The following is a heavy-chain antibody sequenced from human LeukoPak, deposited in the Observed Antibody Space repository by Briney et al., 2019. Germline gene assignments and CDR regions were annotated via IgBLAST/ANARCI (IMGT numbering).Heavy chain of an antibody. J-gene: IGHJ2*01. Sequence: GASVKVSCKASGFIFTDYAMHWVRQGPGQRLEWMGWINIDSGITKYSQNFQDRVSITRDISTTTMYMELNSLTSEDTAVYYCARECDDVVVAGYSDLWGRGTLITVSS. CDR3: ARECDDVVVAGYSDL. V-gene: IGHV1-3*04. CDR2: INIDSGIT. CDR1: GFIFTDYA. D-gene: IGHD2-21*01.